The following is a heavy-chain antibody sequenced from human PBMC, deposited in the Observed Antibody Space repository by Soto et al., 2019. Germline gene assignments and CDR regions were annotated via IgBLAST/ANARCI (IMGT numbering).Heavy chain of an antibody. CDR2: IYYSGST. CDR3: ARDGSSPPDDYYYGMDV. J-gene: IGHJ6*02. Sequence: SATLSLTCTVSGGSISSGGYYWSWIRQHPGKGLEWIGYIYYSGSTYYNPSLKSRVTISVDTSKNQFSLKLSSVTAADTAVYYCARDGSSPPDDYYYGMDVWGQGTTVTVSS. V-gene: IGHV4-31*03. D-gene: IGHD6-6*01. CDR1: GGSISSGGYY.